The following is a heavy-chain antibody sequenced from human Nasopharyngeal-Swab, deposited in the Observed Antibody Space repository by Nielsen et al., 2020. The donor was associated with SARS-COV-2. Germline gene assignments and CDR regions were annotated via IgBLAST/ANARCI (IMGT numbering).Heavy chain of an antibody. CDR2: ISGSGGST. Sequence: GESLKISCAASGFTFSSYAMSWVRQAPGKGLEWVSAISGSGGSTYYADSVKGRFTISRDNAKNSLYLQMNSLRAEDTAVYYCARDSAVTRNDAFDIWGQGTMVTVSS. D-gene: IGHD4-17*01. CDR3: ARDSAVTRNDAFDI. J-gene: IGHJ3*02. V-gene: IGHV3-23*01. CDR1: GFTFSSYA.